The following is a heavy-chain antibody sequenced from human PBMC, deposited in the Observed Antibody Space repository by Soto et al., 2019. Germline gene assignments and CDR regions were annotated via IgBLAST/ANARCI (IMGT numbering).Heavy chain of an antibody. CDR2: VNQDGSQS. D-gene: IGHD6-13*01. V-gene: IGHV3-7*01. CDR1: GFRFTSHW. CDR3: ARDLSALVKGKDP. J-gene: IGHJ5*02. Sequence: GGSLRLSCEASGFRFTSHWMSWVRQAPGKGLEWVANVNQDGSQSYLVDSVKGRFISSRDNTKNSLYLQMNSLRDEDTAVYYCARDLSALVKGKDPWGQGTLVTVSS.